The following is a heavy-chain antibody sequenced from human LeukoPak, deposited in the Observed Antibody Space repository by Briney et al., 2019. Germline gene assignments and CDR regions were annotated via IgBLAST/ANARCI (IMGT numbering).Heavy chain of an antibody. J-gene: IGHJ5*01. CDR1: GYTYTTAG. D-gene: IGHD6-13*01. CDR3: ARDRGITEADSFDP. V-gene: IGHV1-18*01. CDR2: IDTYSGKT. Sequence: ASVRVSCKASGYTYTTAGISWVRQAPGQGLEWMGWIDTYSGKTNYAQKLQGRVTMTSDTSTSTAYMELRSERSDNTAVYYCARDRGITEADSFDPWGQGTLVTVSS.